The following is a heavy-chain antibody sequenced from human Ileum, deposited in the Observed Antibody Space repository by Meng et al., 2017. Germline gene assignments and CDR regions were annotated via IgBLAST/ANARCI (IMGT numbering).Heavy chain of an antibody. CDR1: GFTFSSYA. V-gene: IGHV3-74*01. J-gene: IGHJ4*02. D-gene: IGHD3/OR15-3a*01. CDR3: ARDWDWVVWDY. Sequence: EGQVVGSGGGLGQPGGSLRLSCAASGFTFSSYAMSWVRQAPGKGLVWVSRITNDGSRVIYADSVKGRFTISRDNAKSTLYLEMNSLRAEDAAVYYCARDWDWVVWDYWGQGTLVTVSS. CDR2: ITNDGSRV.